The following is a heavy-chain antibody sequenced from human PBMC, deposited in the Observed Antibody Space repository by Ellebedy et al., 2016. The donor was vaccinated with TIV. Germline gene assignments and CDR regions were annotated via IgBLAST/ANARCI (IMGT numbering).Heavy chain of an antibody. CDR2: ISHDGSQI. CDR3: ARDADNFGFRNYYFYYMDL. J-gene: IGHJ6*03. Sequence: GGSLRLXCAASDFTFSISAMHWVRQVPGKGLQWVAVISHDGSQIHYVDSVKGRFIISRDTSKSTVFLQLHSLTPEDSALYFCARDADNFGFRNYYFYYMDLWGTGTTVTVSS. D-gene: IGHD1-1*01. V-gene: IGHV3-30*01. CDR1: DFTFSISA.